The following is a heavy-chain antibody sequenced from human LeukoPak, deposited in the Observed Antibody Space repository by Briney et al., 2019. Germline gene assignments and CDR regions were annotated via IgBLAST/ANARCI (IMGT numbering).Heavy chain of an antibody. CDR3: ARHYYDSSGYWSPPGDY. CDR1: GGSINNASYH. V-gene: IGHV4-39*01. D-gene: IGHD3-22*01. J-gene: IGHJ4*02. Sequence: PSETLSLTCTVSGGSINNASYHWGWFRQPPGKGLEWIGSIYYNGSTYYSPSLKSRLTISVDTSKNHFSLRLTSVTAADTAVYYCARHYYDSSGYWSPPGDYWAQGTLVTVSS. CDR2: IYYNGST.